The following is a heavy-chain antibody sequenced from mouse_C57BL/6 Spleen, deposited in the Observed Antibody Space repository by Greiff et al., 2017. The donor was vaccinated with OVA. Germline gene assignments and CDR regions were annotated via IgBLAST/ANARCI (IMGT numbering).Heavy chain of an antibody. D-gene: IGHD2-1*01. V-gene: IGHV1-50*01. Sequence: QVQLQQPGAELVKPGASVKLSCKASGYTFTSYWMQWVKQRPGQGLEWIGEIDPSDSYTNYNQKFKGKATLTVDTSSSTAYMQLSSLTSEDSAVYYCASSGYGNYFDYWGQGTTLTVSS. J-gene: IGHJ2*01. CDR1: GYTFTSYW. CDR2: IDPSDSYT. CDR3: ASSGYGNYFDY.